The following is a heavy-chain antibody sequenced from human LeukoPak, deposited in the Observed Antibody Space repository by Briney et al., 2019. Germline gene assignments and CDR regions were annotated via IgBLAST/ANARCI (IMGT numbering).Heavy chain of an antibody. V-gene: IGHV3-7*01. D-gene: IGHD1-7*01. CDR2: IKQDGSEK. J-gene: IGHJ6*02. CDR1: GFTFSSYW. Sequence: GGSLRLSCAASGFTFSSYWMSWVRQAPGKGLEWVANIKQDGSEKCYVDSVKGRFTISRDNAKNSLYLQMNSLRAEDTAVYYCARANAGNWNYWGGYYYYYGMDVWGQGTTVTVSS. CDR3: ARANAGNWNYWGGYYYYYGMDV.